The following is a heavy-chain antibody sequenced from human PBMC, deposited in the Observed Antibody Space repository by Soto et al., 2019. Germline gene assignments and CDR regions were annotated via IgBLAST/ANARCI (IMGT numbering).Heavy chain of an antibody. V-gene: IGHV3-11*01. J-gene: IGHJ4*02. CDR2: ISSSAYTI. CDR1: GFRLGDYY. CDR3: ARGLVVAATRGPLDY. Sequence: PGGSLRLSCAASGFRLGDYYMSWIRQAPGKGLEWVSYISSSAYTIYYAASVEGRFTISRDNAKNSLFLQMNSLRADDTAVYYCARGLVVAATRGPLDYWGPGILVTVSS. D-gene: IGHD2-15*01.